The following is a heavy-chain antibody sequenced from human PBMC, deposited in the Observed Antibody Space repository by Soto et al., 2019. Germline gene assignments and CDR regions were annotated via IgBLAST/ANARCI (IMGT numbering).Heavy chain of an antibody. CDR3: ATGVDNSGEFYSYGLHV. J-gene: IGHJ6*04. Sequence: QVQLVQSGAEVKKPGASVKISCKASGYSFTVYYMNWVRQAPGQGLEGMVVINPFDERSTYAQRFPCKVTMTRDTSTSPVYMELSRLRFEATAVYFCATGVDNSGEFYSYGLHVWGEWTTVTVSA. D-gene: IGHD2-15*01. CDR2: INPFDERS. V-gene: IGHV1-46*01. CDR1: GYSFTVYY.